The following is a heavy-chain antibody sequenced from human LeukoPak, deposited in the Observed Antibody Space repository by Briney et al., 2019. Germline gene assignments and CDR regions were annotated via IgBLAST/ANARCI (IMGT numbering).Heavy chain of an antibody. CDR1: RASISAYY. J-gene: IGHJ4*02. CDR3: ARSGITAAGIIDN. CDR2: IYYGGNT. Sequence: SETLSLTCTVSRASISAYYWALIRQPPGRGLEWIGYIYYGGNTNYNPSLKSRVTISIGTSKKEFSLKLTSVTAADTAVYFCARSGITAAGIIDNWGQGTLVTVSS. D-gene: IGHD6-25*01. V-gene: IGHV4-59*01.